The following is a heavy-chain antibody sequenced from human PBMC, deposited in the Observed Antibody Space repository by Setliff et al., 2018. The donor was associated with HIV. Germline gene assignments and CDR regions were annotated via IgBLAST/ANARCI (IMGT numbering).Heavy chain of an antibody. J-gene: IGHJ3*02. D-gene: IGHD2-8*02. Sequence: GASVKVSCKASGYSFTNYGISWVRQAPGQGLEWMGWISSYNDNTNYALNLQGRFTISRHNAENSLYLEMNILRAEDTAIYYCARDISPEYCSGTDCLYYDGFDIWGQGTMVTVSS. CDR3: ARDISPEYCSGTDCLYYDGFDI. CDR1: GYSFTNYG. V-gene: IGHV1-18*01. CDR2: ISSYNDNT.